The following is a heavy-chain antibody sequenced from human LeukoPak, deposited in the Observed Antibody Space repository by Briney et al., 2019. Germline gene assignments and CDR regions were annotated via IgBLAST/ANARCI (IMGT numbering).Heavy chain of an antibody. D-gene: IGHD3-10*01. Sequence: GGSLRLSCAASGFTFDDYGMSWVRQAPGKGLEWVSGINWNGGSTGYADSVKGRFTISRDNAKNSLYLQMNSLRAEDTAVYYCARGIYDSGSYPPYYWGQGTLVTVSS. CDR1: GFTFDDYG. CDR3: ARGIYDSGSYPPYY. J-gene: IGHJ4*02. CDR2: INWNGGST. V-gene: IGHV3-20*04.